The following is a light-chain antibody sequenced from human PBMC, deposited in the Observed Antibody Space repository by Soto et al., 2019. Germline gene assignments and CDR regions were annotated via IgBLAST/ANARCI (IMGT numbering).Light chain of an antibody. V-gene: IGKV3-20*01. J-gene: IGKJ5*01. CDR2: GAS. CDR3: QQYDSSPIT. Sequence: EIVLTQSPGTLSLSPGERATLSCRASQAVHSKYLAWYQQKPGQAPRLLIYGASSRATGIPDRFSGSGSGTDFTLNISRLEPEDFAVFYCQQYDSSPITFGQGTRLDIK. CDR1: QAVHSKY.